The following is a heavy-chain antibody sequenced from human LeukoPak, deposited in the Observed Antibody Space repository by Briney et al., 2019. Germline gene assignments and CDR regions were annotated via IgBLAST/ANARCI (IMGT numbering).Heavy chain of an antibody. CDR3: ASRIAAAGTGGY. V-gene: IGHV3-23*01. CDR1: GFTFSSHG. J-gene: IGHJ4*02. D-gene: IGHD6-13*01. Sequence: GGTLRLSCAASGFTFSSHGMNWVRQAPGKGLEWVSGIIPSGHTTYYADSVRGRFTISRDNSRNTLYLQMNSLRAEDTAVYYCASRIAAAGTGGYWGQGTLVTVSS. CDR2: IIPSGHTT.